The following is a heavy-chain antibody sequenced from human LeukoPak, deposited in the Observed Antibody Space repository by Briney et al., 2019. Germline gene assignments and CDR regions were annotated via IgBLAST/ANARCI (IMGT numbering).Heavy chain of an antibody. Sequence: PSETLSLTCAVYGGSFSHYYWTYIRQPPGKGLEWIGEINHRGSTHYNPSLKSRVTISVDTSKNQFSLKLNSVTAADTAVYYCANSANYGGNSGYFDYWGQGTLVTVSS. CDR2: INHRGST. J-gene: IGHJ4*02. CDR3: ANSANYGGNSGYFDY. V-gene: IGHV4-34*01. CDR1: GGSFSHYY. D-gene: IGHD4-23*01.